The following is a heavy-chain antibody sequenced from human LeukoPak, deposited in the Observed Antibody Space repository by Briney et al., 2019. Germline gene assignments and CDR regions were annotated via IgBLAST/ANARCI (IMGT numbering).Heavy chain of an antibody. Sequence: SKTLSLTCTVSGDSLTTYSWSWIRQPAGKGLEWIGRIYSSGGTSYNPSFESRVTMSVDTSKHQFSLTLRTVTAADTAVYYCARSGSYDKLRGTYLHHPFNYWGQGTLVTVSS. CDR1: GDSLTTYS. CDR3: ARSGSYDKLRGTYLHHPFNY. V-gene: IGHV4-4*07. D-gene: IGHD3-16*02. J-gene: IGHJ4*02. CDR2: IYSSGGT.